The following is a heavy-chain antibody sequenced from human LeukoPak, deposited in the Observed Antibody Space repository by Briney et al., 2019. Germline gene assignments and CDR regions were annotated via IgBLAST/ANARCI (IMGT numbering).Heavy chain of an antibody. Sequence: NASETLSLTCTVSGGSISSYYWSWIRQPAGKGLEWIGRIYTSGSTNYNPSLKSRVTMSVGTSKNQFSLKLSSVTAADTAVYYCARGRYSAAGREGFDYWGQGTLVTVSS. CDR1: GGSISSYY. D-gene: IGHD6-13*01. CDR3: ARGRYSAAGREGFDY. V-gene: IGHV4-4*07. J-gene: IGHJ4*02. CDR2: IYTSGST.